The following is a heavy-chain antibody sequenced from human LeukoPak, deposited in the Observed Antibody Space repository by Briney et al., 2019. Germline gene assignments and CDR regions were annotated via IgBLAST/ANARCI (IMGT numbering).Heavy chain of an antibody. CDR2: INHSGST. J-gene: IGHJ6*03. CDR3: ARGKGAARYYYYYMDV. V-gene: IGHV4-34*01. Sequence: SETLSLTCTVSGGSISSYYWSWIRQPPGRGLEWIGEINHSGSTNYNPSLKSRVTISVDTSKNQFSLKLSSVTAADTAVYYCARGKGAARYYYYYMDVCGKGTTVTVSS. D-gene: IGHD6-6*01. CDR1: GGSISSYY.